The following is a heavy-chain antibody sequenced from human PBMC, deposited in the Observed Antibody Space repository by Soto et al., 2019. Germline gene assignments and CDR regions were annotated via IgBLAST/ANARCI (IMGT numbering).Heavy chain of an antibody. V-gene: IGHV4-39*01. CDR2: TYYSGSS. J-gene: IGHJ4*02. Sequence: PSETLSLTCSVSGDSISSGTSYWGWVRQPPGKGLEWIGSTYYSGSSHYNPSLKSRVIISVDMSKNQFSLNLSSTTAADTAMYYCTRRDNDFWSGLYAEFDFWGQGTLVTVSS. CDR3: TRRDNDFWSGLYAEFDF. D-gene: IGHD3-3*01. CDR1: GDSISSGTSY.